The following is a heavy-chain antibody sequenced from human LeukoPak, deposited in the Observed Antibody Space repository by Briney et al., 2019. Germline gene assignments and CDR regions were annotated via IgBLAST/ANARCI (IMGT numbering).Heavy chain of an antibody. CDR1: GGSISSGGFY. V-gene: IGHV4-31*03. D-gene: IGHD6-13*01. J-gene: IGHJ5*02. CDR2: IYYSGST. Sequence: SETLSLTCTVSGGSISSGGFYWSWIRQHPGKGLEWIGYIYYSGSTYYKPSLKSRVTISVDTSKNQFSLKLSSVTAADTAVYYCAREAGIAAAIVWFDPWGQGTLVTVSS. CDR3: AREAGIAAAIVWFDP.